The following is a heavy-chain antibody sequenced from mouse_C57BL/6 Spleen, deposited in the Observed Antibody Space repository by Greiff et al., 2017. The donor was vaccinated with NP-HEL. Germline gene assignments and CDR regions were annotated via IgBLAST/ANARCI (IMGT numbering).Heavy chain of an antibody. V-gene: IGHV1-54*01. D-gene: IGHD1-2*01. CDR2: INPGSGGT. CDR1: GYAFTNYL. Sequence: VQLQQSGAELVRPGTSVKVSCKASGYAFTNYLIEWVKQRPGQGLEWIGVINPGSGGTNYNEKFKGKATLTADKSSSTAYMQLSSLTSEDSAVYFCARKKDRTTALDYWGQDTTLTVSS. CDR3: ARKKDRTTALDY. J-gene: IGHJ2*01.